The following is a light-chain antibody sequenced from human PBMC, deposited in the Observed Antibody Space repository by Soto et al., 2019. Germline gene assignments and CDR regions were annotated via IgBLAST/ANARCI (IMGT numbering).Light chain of an antibody. V-gene: IGKV1-16*01. CDR2: DAS. CDR1: QGISNY. J-gene: IGKJ1*01. CDR3: QQYNSYLTWT. Sequence: DIQMTQSPSSLSASVGDRVTITCRASQGISNYLAWYQQKPGKAPKLLIYDASSLESGVPSRFSGSGSGTEFTLTISSLQPDDFATYYCQQYNSYLTWTFGQGTKVDIK.